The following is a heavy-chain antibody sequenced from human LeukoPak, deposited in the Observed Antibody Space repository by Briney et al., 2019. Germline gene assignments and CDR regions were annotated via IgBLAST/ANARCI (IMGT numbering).Heavy chain of an antibody. V-gene: IGHV3-48*03. CDR3: ARGRPYSSSWYRAFDY. CDR1: GFTFSSYE. J-gene: IGHJ4*02. Sequence: GGSLRLSCAASGFTFSSYEMNWVRQAPGKGLEWVSYISSSGSTIYYADSVKGRFTISRDNAKNSLYLQMNSLRAEDTAVYYCARGRPYSSSWYRAFDYWGQGTLVTVSS. D-gene: IGHD6-13*01. CDR2: ISSSGSTI.